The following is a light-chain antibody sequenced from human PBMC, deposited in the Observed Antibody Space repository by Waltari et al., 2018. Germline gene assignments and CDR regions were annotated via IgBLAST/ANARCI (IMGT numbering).Light chain of an antibody. J-gene: IGKJ1*01. CDR1: QSISRY. V-gene: IGKV3-20*01. CDR2: EAS. CDR3: QKYGSLPAT. Sequence: EVMLTQSPGPLALSPGERATLSCRASQSISRYLACYQHKPGQAPRLLTHEASSRATGIPDRFSGSGSGTDFSLTISRLEPEDFAVYYCQKYGSLPATFGQGTKVEIK.